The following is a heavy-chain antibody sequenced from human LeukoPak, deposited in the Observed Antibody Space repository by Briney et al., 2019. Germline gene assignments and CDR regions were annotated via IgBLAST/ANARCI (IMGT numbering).Heavy chain of an antibody. V-gene: IGHV4-30-2*01. Sequence: SETLSLTCTVSGGSISSGGYYWSWIRQPPGKGLEWIGYIYHSGSTYYNPSLKSRVTISVDRSKNQFSLKLSSVTAADTAVYYCARAQYGTLGATTFDYWGQGTLVTVSS. CDR3: ARAQYGTLGATTFDY. CDR1: GGSISSGGYY. D-gene: IGHD3-16*01. J-gene: IGHJ4*02. CDR2: IYHSGST.